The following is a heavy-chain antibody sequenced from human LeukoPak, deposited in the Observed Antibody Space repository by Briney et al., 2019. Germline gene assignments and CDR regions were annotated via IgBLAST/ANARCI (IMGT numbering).Heavy chain of an antibody. J-gene: IGHJ4*02. CDR2: IYTSGST. D-gene: IGHD7-27*01. CDR1: GGSISGGSYY. CDR3: ARKALNWGLYYFDY. V-gene: IGHV4-61*02. Sequence: SETLSLTCTVSGGSISGGSYYWSWIRQPAGKGLEWIGRIYTSGSTNYNPSLKSRVTISVDTSKNQFSLKLSSVTAADTAVYYCARKALNWGLYYFDYWGQGTLVTVSS.